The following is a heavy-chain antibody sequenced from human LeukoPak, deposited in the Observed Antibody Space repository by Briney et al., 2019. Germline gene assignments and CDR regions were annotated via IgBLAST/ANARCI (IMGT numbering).Heavy chain of an antibody. CDR1: GFTLSSYW. CDR2: INSDGSST. CDR3: ASHSGYYYDSSGSELDY. J-gene: IGHJ4*02. Sequence: PGGSLRLSCAASGFTLSSYWMHWVRQAPGKGLVWVSRINSDGSSTSYADSVKGRFTISRDNAKNTLYLQMNSLRAEDTAVYYCASHSGYYYDSSGSELDYWGQGTLVTVSS. D-gene: IGHD3-22*01. V-gene: IGHV3-74*01.